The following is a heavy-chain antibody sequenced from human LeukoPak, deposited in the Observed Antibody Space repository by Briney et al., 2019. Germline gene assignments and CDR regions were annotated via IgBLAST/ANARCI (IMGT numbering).Heavy chain of an antibody. CDR2: IKGDGSEK. V-gene: IGHV3-7*01. D-gene: IGHD1-26*01. J-gene: IGHJ3*01. CDR3: ARARSSYGDAFDV. Sequence: GGSPRLSCADWGFTLENYWMTWVREAPGEGREGVATIKGDGSEKFHVDSVKGLITISRDNANNSLSLHVKSLRVADTAVYYCARARSSYGDAFDVWGQGTKVTVSS. CDR1: GFTLENYW.